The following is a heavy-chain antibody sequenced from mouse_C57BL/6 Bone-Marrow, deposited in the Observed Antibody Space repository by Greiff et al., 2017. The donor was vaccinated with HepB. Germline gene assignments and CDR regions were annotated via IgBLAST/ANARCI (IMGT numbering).Heavy chain of an antibody. D-gene: IGHD1-1*01. Sequence: ESGPGMVKPSQSLSLTCTVTGYSITSGYDWHWIRHFPGNKLEWMGYISYSGSTNYNPSLKSRISITHDTSKNHFFLKLNSVTTEDTATYYCARGITTVYAMDYWGQGTSVTVSS. CDR1: GYSITSGYD. CDR3: ARGITTVYAMDY. J-gene: IGHJ4*01. CDR2: ISYSGST. V-gene: IGHV3-1*01.